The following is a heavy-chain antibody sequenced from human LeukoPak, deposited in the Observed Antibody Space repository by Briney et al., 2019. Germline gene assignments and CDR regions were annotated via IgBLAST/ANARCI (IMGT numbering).Heavy chain of an antibody. CDR2: INPNSGGT. CDR3: ARVHRYSSSWYRCFDY. V-gene: IGHV1-2*02. Sequence: ASVKVSCKASGYTFTGYYMHWVRQAPGQGLEWMGLINPNSGGTNYAQKFQGRVTMTRDTSISTAYMELSRLRSDDTAVYYCARVHRYSSSWYRCFDYWGQGTLVTVSS. CDR1: GYTFTGYY. J-gene: IGHJ4*02. D-gene: IGHD6-13*01.